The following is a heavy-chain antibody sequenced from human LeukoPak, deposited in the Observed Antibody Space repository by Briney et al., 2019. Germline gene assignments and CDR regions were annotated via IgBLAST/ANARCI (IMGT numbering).Heavy chain of an antibody. Sequence: GGSLRLSCAASGFTFSKYWMLWVRQAPGKGLESVSRSNTDGTVTTYADSVKGRFTVSRDNADNTMFLQMNSVRAEDTAVYYCATKQWLAPPPDSWGQGTPVTVSS. J-gene: IGHJ4*02. CDR3: ATKQWLAPPPDS. D-gene: IGHD6-19*01. CDR2: SNTDGTVT. V-gene: IGHV3-74*01. CDR1: GFTFSKYW.